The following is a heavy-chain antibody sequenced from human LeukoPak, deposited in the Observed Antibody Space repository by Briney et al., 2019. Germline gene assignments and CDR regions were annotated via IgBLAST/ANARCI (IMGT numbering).Heavy chain of an antibody. J-gene: IGHJ4*02. CDR2: IVNDGSTK. D-gene: IGHD2-15*01. V-gene: IGHV3-30-3*01. Sequence: GGSLRLFCAASGFTFNTYAMHWVRQTPGKGLEWVAVIVNDGSTKYYADSVKGRFTISRDNSKNTLSLQMNSLRVDDTAVYYCARGDDFVVVLAPFDYWGQGTLVTVSS. CDR3: ARGDDFVVVLAPFDY. CDR1: GFTFNTYA.